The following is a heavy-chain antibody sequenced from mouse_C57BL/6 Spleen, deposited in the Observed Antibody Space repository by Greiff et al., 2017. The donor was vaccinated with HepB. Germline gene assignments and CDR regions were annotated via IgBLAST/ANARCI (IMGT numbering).Heavy chain of an antibody. CDR3: ARTLTGGENYFDY. CDR2: ISSGGSYT. D-gene: IGHD4-1*01. J-gene: IGHJ2*01. CDR1: GFTFSSYG. Sequence: EVHLVESGGDLVKPGGSLKLSCAASGFTFSSYGMSWVRQTPDKRLEWVATISSGGSYTYYPDSVKGRFTISRDNAKNTLYLQMSSLKSEDTAMYYCARTLTGGENYFDYWGQGTTLTVSS. V-gene: IGHV5-6*01.